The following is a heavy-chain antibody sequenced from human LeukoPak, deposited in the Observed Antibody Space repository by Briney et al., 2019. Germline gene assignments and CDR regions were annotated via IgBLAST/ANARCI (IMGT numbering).Heavy chain of an antibody. J-gene: IGHJ5*02. Sequence: SESLSLTCTVSGGSISSYYWSWIRQPAGRGLEWIGRIHNSGSTSYNLSLKSRITMSIDTSMNQFSLKVTSVTAADTAVYYCAREVSGSLGWFDPWGQGTLVTVSS. CDR2: IHNSGST. CDR1: GGSISSYY. CDR3: AREVSGSLGWFDP. D-gene: IGHD6-19*01. V-gene: IGHV4-4*07.